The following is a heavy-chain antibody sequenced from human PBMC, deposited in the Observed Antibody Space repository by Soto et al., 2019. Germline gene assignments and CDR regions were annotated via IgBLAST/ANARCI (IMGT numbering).Heavy chain of an antibody. D-gene: IGHD3-22*01. CDR3: AKAGDYYDSSGIDY. Sequence: GGSLRLSCAASGFTFSSYAMSWVRQAPGKGLEWVSAISGSGGSTYYADSVRGRFTISRDNSKNTLYLQMNSLRAEDTAVYYSAKAGDYYDSSGIDYWGQGTLVTVSS. J-gene: IGHJ4*02. V-gene: IGHV3-23*01. CDR1: GFTFSSYA. CDR2: ISGSGGST.